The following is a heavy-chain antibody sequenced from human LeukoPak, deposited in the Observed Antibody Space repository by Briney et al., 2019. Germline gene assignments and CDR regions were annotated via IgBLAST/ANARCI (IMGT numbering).Heavy chain of an antibody. CDR1: VGSISGDY. Sequence: SETLSLTCDVSVGSISGDYWSWIRQTAGKGLEWIGRVHTSGSTNYNPSLTSRLTLSQDTSKNQFYLRLTSVTAADTAVYYCARGLGYCSGGSCYRYYFDYWGQGTLVTVSS. CDR3: ARGLGYCSGGSCYRYYFDY. J-gene: IGHJ4*02. CDR2: VHTSGST. D-gene: IGHD2-15*01. V-gene: IGHV4-4*07.